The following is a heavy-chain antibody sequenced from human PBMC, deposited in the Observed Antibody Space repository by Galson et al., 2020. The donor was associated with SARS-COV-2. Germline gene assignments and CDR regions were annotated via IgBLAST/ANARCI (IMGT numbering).Heavy chain of an antibody. CDR1: GGPISSSGYY. V-gene: IGHV4-39*01. CDR3: ARRSHSSGGYWYFDV. Sequence: SETLSLTCTVSGGPISSSGYYWGWIRQTPGKGLEWIGNIFYSGSTYYNSSLKSRVTISVDTSKNEFSLKLSSVTATDTAVYYCARRSHSSGGYWYFDVWGRGTLVTVSS. D-gene: IGHD6-19*01. J-gene: IGHJ2*01. CDR2: IFYSGST.